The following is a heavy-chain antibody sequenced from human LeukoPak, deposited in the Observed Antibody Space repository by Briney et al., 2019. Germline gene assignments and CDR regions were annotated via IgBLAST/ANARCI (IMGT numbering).Heavy chain of an antibody. J-gene: IGHJ4*02. CDR2: ISGSGGST. V-gene: IGHV3-23*01. CDR3: AKDGEYSSSSSDY. CDR1: GFTFSSYA. Sequence: GGSLRLSCAASGFTFSSYAMSWVRQAPGKGPEWVSAISGSGGSTYYADSVKGRFTISRDNSKNTLYLQMNSLRAEDTAVYYCAKDGEYSSSSSDYWGQGTLVTVSS. D-gene: IGHD6-6*01.